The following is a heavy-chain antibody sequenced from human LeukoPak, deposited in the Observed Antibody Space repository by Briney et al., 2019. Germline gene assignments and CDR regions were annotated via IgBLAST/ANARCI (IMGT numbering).Heavy chain of an antibody. J-gene: IGHJ4*02. CDR2: IRYDGSNK. CDR3: ARDARWKCDY. V-gene: IGHV3-30*02. D-gene: IGHD4-23*01. Sequence: GGSLRLSCAASGFTFSSYEMNWVRQAPGKGLEWVAFIRYDGSNKYYADSVKGRFTISRDNSKNTLYLQMNSLRAEDTAVYYCARDARWKCDYWGQGTLVTVSS. CDR1: GFTFSSYE.